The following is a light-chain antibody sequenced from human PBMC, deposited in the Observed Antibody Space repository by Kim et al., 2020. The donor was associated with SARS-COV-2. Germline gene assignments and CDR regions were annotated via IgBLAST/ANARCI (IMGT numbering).Light chain of an antibody. V-gene: IGKV3-15*01. CDR1: QSVRNN. J-gene: IGKJ1*01. CDR2: GAS. CDR3: QQYHDIPRT. Sequence: IVMTQSPATLSVSPGERVTLSCRASQSVRNNLAWYQHRPGQAPRLLIYGASTRATDVSARFSGSGSGTDFTLTISSLQAEDVAVYYCQQYHDIPRTFGQGTKVDIK.